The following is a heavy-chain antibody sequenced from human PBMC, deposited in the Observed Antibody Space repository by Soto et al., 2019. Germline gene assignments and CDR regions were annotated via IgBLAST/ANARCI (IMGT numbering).Heavy chain of an antibody. CDR3: DREGRVGGIDY. D-gene: IGHD6-19*01. CDR1: GFTFSIHK. J-gene: IGHJ4*02. Sequence: GGSLRLSCAASGFTFSIHKMNWGRQAPGKGLEWVSSISSIGVATYYADSVKGRLTISRDNAKNSLYLQMNSLRAEYTAVYYCDREGRVGGIDYWGKGTPVTVSS. CDR2: ISSIGVAT. V-gene: IGHV3-48*03.